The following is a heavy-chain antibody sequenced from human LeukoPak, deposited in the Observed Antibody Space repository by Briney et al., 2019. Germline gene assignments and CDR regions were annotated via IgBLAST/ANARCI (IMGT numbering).Heavy chain of an antibody. J-gene: IGHJ4*02. D-gene: IGHD2-2*02. CDR1: GFTFSSYA. Sequence: GGSLRLSCAASGFTFSSYAMSWVRQAPGKGLEWVSAISGSGGSTYYADSVKGRFTISRDNSKNTLYLQMNGLRAEDTAVYYCAKLGIYCSSTSCYIDYWGQGTLVTVSS. CDR3: AKLGIYCSSTSCYIDY. CDR2: ISGSGGST. V-gene: IGHV3-23*01.